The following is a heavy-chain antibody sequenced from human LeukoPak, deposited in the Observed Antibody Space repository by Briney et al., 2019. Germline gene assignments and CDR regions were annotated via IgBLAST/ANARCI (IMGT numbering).Heavy chain of an antibody. CDR3: ARPRGYSSSFSAFWFDP. V-gene: IGHV3-48*03. CDR1: GFTFSSYE. CDR2: ISSSGSTI. D-gene: IGHD6-6*01. Sequence: GGSLRLSCAASGFTFSSYEMNWVRQAPGKGLEWVSYISSSGSTIYYADSVKGRFTISRDNAKNSLYLQMNSLRAEDTAVYYCARPRGYSSSFSAFWFDPWGQGTLVTVSS. J-gene: IGHJ5*02.